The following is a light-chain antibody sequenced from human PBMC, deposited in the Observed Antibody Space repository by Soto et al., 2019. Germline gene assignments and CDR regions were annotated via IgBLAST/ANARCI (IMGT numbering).Light chain of an antibody. Sequence: QSALTQPASVSGSPGQSTTISCTGTSSDVGDYNYVSWYQQHPGKAPKLIIYGVSNRPSGISNRFSGSKSGNTASLTVSGLQAEDEADYYCSSYTASNTLVFGAGTTLTVL. CDR1: SSDVGDYNY. CDR3: SSYTASNTLV. J-gene: IGLJ2*01. V-gene: IGLV2-14*01. CDR2: GVS.